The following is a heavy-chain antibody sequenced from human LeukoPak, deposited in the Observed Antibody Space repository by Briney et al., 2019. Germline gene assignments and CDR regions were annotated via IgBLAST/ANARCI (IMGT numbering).Heavy chain of an antibody. CDR3: ARVGKVGATGALDI. D-gene: IGHD1-26*01. CDR1: GFTFTAYY. CDR2: INDGGTTI. J-gene: IGHJ3*02. Sequence: GGSLRLSCAASGFTFTAYYMSWIRQAPGKGLQRLSYINDGGTTIFYADSVKGRFTISRDNAKNSLYLQLSSLKGEDTAVYYCARVGKVGATGALDIWGQGTLVTVSS. V-gene: IGHV3-11*04.